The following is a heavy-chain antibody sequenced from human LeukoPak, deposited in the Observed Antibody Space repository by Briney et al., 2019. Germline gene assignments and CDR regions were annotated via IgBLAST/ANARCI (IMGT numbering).Heavy chain of an antibody. D-gene: IGHD5-18*01. J-gene: IGHJ4*02. CDR1: GFTFSDYY. V-gene: IGHV3-11*01. CDR2: ISSSGSTI. Sequence: PGGSLRLSCAASGFTFSDYYMSWIRQAPGKGLEWVSYISSSGSTIYYADSVKGRFTISRDNAKNSLYLQMNSLRAEDTAVYYCAGDHLDGRGYSYGNSLNFWGQGTLVTVSS. CDR3: AGDHLDGRGYSYGNSLNF.